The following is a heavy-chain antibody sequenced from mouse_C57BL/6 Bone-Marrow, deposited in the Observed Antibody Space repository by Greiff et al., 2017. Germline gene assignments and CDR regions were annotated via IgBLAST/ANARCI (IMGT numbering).Heavy chain of an antibody. Sequence: QVQLQQPGAELVRPGSSVKLSCKASGYTFTSYWMDWVKQRPGQGLEWIGNIYPSDSETHYNQKFKDKATLTVDKSSSTAYMQLSSLTSEDSAVYYCARGYYDDYCAMDYWGQGTSVTVSS. CDR1: GYTFTSYW. J-gene: IGHJ4*01. V-gene: IGHV1-61*01. CDR3: ARGYYDDYCAMDY. CDR2: IYPSDSET. D-gene: IGHD2-4*01.